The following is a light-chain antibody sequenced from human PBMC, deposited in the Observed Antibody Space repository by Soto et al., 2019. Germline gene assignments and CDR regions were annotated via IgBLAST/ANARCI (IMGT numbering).Light chain of an antibody. CDR1: QDISNY. V-gene: IGKV1-33*01. CDR2: DAS. Sequence: LTCQASQDISNYLNWYQQKPGKAPKFLIYDASKLETGVPSRFSGSGAGTDFSLTISSPQPEDIATYYCQQYEKLPLTFGGGTKV. CDR3: QQYEKLPLT. J-gene: IGKJ4*01.